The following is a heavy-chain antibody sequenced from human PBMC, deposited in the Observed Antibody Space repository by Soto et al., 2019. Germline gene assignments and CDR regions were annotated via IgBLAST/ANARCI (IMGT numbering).Heavy chain of an antibody. CDR1: GASISSYY. J-gene: IGHJ6*02. CDR3: AREASFLGDYGMDV. V-gene: IGHV4-59*01. CDR2: IYYSGST. Sequence: PSETLSLTCTVSGASISSYYWSWIRQPPGKGLEWIGYIYYSGSTNYNPSLKSRVTISVDTSKNQFSLKLSSVTAADTAVYYCAREASFLGDYGMDVWGQGTTVTAP. D-gene: IGHD2-2*01.